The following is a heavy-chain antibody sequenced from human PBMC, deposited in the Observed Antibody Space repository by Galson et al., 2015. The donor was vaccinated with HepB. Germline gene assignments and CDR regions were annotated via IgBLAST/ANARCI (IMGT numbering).Heavy chain of an antibody. CDR1: GYTFTGYY. V-gene: IGHV1-2*02. CDR3: ARVSGATWSAYFAPSPNWLDP. J-gene: IGHJ5*02. D-gene: IGHD3-3*01. Sequence: QSGAEVKKPGESLKTSCKASGYTFTGYYIHWVRQAPGQGLEWMGWINPKSGGTNYAQKFQGRVTMTRDTSISTAYMELSRLRSDDTTVYYCARVSGATWSAYFAPSPNWLDPWGQGTLVTVSS. CDR2: INPKSGGT.